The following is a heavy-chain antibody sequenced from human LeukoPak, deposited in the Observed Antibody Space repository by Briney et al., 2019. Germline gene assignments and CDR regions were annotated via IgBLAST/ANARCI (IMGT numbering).Heavy chain of an antibody. CDR2: IKQDGSEK. Sequence: GGSLRLSCAASGFTFSSYWMSWVRQAPGKGLEWVANIKQDGSEKYYVDSVKSRFTISRDNAKNSLYLQMNSLRAEDTAVYYCARGGGYSYGPDDYWGQGTLVTVSS. V-gene: IGHV3-7*01. CDR3: ARGGGYSYGPDDY. CDR1: GFTFSSYW. D-gene: IGHD5-18*01. J-gene: IGHJ4*02.